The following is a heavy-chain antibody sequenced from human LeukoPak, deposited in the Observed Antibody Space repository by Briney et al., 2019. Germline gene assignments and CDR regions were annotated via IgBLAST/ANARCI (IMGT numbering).Heavy chain of an antibody. CDR1: GFTLSSYA. V-gene: IGHV3-23*01. CDR3: AKGVDSGSYYFDY. Sequence: GGSLRLSCAASGFTLSSYAMSWVRQAPGKGLEWVSAISGSGGSTYYADSVKGRFTISRDNSKNTLYLQMNSLRAEDTAVYYCAKGVDSGSYYFDYWGQGTLVTVSS. D-gene: IGHD1-26*01. J-gene: IGHJ4*02. CDR2: ISGSGGST.